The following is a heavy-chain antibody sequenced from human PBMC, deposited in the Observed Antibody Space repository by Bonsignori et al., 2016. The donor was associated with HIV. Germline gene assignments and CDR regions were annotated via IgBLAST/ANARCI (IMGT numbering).Heavy chain of an antibody. CDR2: MNPNSGNT. J-gene: IGHJ4*02. Sequence: WVRQAPGQGLEWMGWMNPNSGNTGYAQKFQGRVTMTRNTSISTAYMELSSLRSEDTAVYYCARVSIPLWWQSVLDYWGQGTLVTVSS. CDR3: ARVSIPLWWQSVLDY. V-gene: IGHV1-8*01. D-gene: IGHD2-21*01.